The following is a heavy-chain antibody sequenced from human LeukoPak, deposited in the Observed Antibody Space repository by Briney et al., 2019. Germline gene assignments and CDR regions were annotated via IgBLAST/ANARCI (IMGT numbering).Heavy chain of an antibody. CDR2: INPSGGST. CDR3: AREPYYYDSSGYPFDH. V-gene: IGHV1-46*01. D-gene: IGHD3-22*01. CDR1: GYTFTSYY. J-gene: IGHJ4*02. Sequence: ASVKVSCKASGYTFTSYYMHWVRQAPGQGLEWMGIINPSGGSTSYAQKFQGRVTMSRDTSTSTVYMELSSLRSEDTAVYYCAREPYYYDSSGYPFDHWGQGTLVTVSS.